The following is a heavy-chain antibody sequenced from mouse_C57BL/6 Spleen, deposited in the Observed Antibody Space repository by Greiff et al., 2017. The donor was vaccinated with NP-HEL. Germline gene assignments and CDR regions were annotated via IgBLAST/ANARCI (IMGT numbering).Heavy chain of an antibody. V-gene: IGHV2-5*01. Sequence: QVQLKESGPGLVQPSQCLSITCTVSGFSFTSYGVHWVRQSPGKGLEWLGVIWRGGSTDYNAAFLSRLSITKDNSKSQVFFKMNSLQADDTAIYYCAKDRSTTVVATDWYFDVWGTGTTVTVSS. CDR1: GFSFTSYG. D-gene: IGHD1-1*01. CDR2: IWRGGST. J-gene: IGHJ1*03. CDR3: AKDRSTTVVATDWYFDV.